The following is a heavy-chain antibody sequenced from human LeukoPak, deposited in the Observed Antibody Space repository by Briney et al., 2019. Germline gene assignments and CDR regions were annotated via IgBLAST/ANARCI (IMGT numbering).Heavy chain of an antibody. D-gene: IGHD1-1*01. V-gene: IGHV3-23*01. CDR3: AKPRAMTTGVGRYFDL. CDR2: ISGGGENT. Sequence: GGSLRLSCAASGFTFTSYAMSWIRQAPGKGLEWISAISGGGENTYYADSVKGRFTISRDNSKNTLYLQMNSLRAEDTATYYCAKPRAMTTGVGRYFDLWGRGTLVTVSS. J-gene: IGHJ2*01. CDR1: GFTFTSYA.